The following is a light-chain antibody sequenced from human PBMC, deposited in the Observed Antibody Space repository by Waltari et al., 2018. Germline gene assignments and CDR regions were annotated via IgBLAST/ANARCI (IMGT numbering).Light chain of an antibody. J-gene: IGKJ1*01. CDR1: QSLVHTDGHTY. Sequence: DVVMTQSPLSLPVSLGPPASISCRSSQSLVHTDGHTYLNWFQQRPGQSPRRLIYKVSNRDSGVPDRFSGSGSDTAFTLKISRVEAEDVGIYYCMQATNWPLTFGQGTKVEIQ. V-gene: IGKV2-30*02. CDR2: KVS. CDR3: MQATNWPLT.